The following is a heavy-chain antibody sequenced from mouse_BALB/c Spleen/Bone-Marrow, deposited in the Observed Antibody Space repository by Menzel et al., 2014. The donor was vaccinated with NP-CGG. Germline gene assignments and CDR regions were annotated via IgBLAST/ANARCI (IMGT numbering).Heavy chain of an antibody. Sequence: EVQVVESGGGLVKPGGSLQLSCAASGFTFSDYYMYWVRQTPEKRLEWVATISDGGSYTYYPDSVKGRFTISRDNAKNNLYLQMSSLKSEDTAMYYCANYYGSTWFAYWGQGTLVTVSA. D-gene: IGHD1-1*01. J-gene: IGHJ3*01. CDR1: GFTFSDYY. CDR2: ISDGGSYT. CDR3: ANYYGSTWFAY. V-gene: IGHV5-4*02.